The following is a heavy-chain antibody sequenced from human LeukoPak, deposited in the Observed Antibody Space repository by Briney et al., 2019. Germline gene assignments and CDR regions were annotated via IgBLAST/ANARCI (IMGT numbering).Heavy chain of an antibody. Sequence: GGSLRLSCAASGFSFSSYWMNWVRQAPGKGLEWVANIKQDGSEKNYVDSVKGRFTISRDNAKNSLYLQMNSLRAEDTAVYYCARVIGYCSGGSCYRYYGMDVWGQGTTVTVSS. V-gene: IGHV3-7*03. CDR2: IKQDGSEK. J-gene: IGHJ6*02. D-gene: IGHD2-15*01. CDR3: ARVIGYCSGGSCYRYYGMDV. CDR1: GFSFSSYW.